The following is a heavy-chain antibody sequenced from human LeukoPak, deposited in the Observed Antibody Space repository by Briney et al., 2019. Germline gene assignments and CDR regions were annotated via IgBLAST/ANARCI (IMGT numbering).Heavy chain of an antibody. D-gene: IGHD6-13*01. J-gene: IGHJ4*02. V-gene: IGHV3-33*01. CDR3: ARDLHSSSWPDY. CDR1: GFTFSSYG. Sequence: GGSLRLSCAAPGFTFSSYGLHWVCQAPGKGLEWVAFIWYDGSNKYYADSVKGRFTISRDNSKNTLYLQMNSLRAEDTAVYYCARDLHSSSWPDYWGQGTLVTVSS. CDR2: IWYDGSNK.